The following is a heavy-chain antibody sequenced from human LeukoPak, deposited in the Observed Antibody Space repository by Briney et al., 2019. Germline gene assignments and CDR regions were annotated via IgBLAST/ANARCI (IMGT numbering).Heavy chain of an antibody. CDR1: GFTFSSYA. D-gene: IGHD3-22*01. CDR2: ISGSGGST. V-gene: IGHV3-23*01. CDR3: ARDLGYYDSSGSY. J-gene: IGHJ4*02. Sequence: GGSLRLSCAASGFTFSSYAMSWVRQAPGKGLEWVSAISGSGGSTYYADSVKGRFTISRDNSKNTLYLQMNSLRAEDTAVYYCARDLGYYDSSGSYWGQGTLVTVSS.